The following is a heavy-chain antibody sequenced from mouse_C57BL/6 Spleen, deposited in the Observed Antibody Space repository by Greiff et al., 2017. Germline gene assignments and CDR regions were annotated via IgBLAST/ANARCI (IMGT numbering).Heavy chain of an antibody. CDR2: IYPGDGDT. V-gene: IGHV1-82*01. J-gene: IGHJ2*01. CDR1: GYAFSSSW. CDR3: ARYITTVVAFDY. Sequence: VQLQQSGPELVKPGASVKISCKASGYAFSSSWMNWVKQRPGKGLEWIGRIYPGDGDTNYNGKFKGQATLTADKSSSKAYMQLSSLTSEDSAVYFCARYITTVVAFDYWGQGTTLTVSS. D-gene: IGHD1-1*01.